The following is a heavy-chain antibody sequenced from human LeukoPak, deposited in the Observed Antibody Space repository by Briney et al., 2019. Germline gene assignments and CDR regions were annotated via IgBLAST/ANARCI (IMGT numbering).Heavy chain of an antibody. CDR1: GFTFSSYD. V-gene: IGHV3-48*03. D-gene: IGHD3-22*01. J-gene: IGHJ3*02. Sequence: GGSLRLSCAASGFTFSSYDMNWVRQAPGKGLEWISYISSSGSTIYTAESVKGRFPISRDNANNSLYLQMNSLRAEDTAVYYCAREAKSRVVVITTSSSKNDAFDIWGQGTMVTVSS. CDR2: ISSSGSTI. CDR3: AREAKSRVVVITTSSSKNDAFDI.